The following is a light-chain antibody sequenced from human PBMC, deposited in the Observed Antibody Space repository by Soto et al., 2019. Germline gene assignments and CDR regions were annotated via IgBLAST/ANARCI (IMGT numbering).Light chain of an antibody. V-gene: IGLV2-14*01. Sequence: QSVLPQPAYVSGSPGQSITISCTGTSSDVGGYNYVSWYQQHPGKAPKLMIYDVSNRPSGVSNRFSGSKSGNTASLTISGLQAEDEADYYCSSYTSSSTLGVFGTGTKVTVL. J-gene: IGLJ1*01. CDR2: DVS. CDR3: SSYTSSSTLGV. CDR1: SSDVGGYNY.